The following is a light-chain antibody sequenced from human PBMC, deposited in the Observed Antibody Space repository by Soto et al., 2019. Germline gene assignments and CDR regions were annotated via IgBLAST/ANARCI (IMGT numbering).Light chain of an antibody. J-gene: IGKJ5*01. V-gene: IGKV1-39*01. CDR1: HSISNY. CDR2: GAT. Sequence: DIQMTQSPSSLSASVGDRVTISCRASHSISNYVNWYQHRPGKAPNLLISGATSLQSGVPSRFSGSESGTHFSLIISSLQPEDSATYYCQQSYSTPITFGRGTRLEIK. CDR3: QQSYSTPIT.